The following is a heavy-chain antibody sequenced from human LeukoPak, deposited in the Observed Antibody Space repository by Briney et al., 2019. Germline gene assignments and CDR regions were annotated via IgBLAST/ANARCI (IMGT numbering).Heavy chain of an antibody. CDR3: VRLRRNSDTSGYYYYYDF. D-gene: IGHD3-22*01. CDR1: RYTFSSFR. J-gene: IGHJ4*02. V-gene: IGHV3-21*01. CDR2: ISVRSNYI. Sequence: GWSVTLSCVASRYTFSSFRLNWVRQAPGKGLEWVSSISVRSNYIYYADSVGGRFSISRDDARDSLFLQMNSLRAEDTAVYDCVRLRRNSDTSGYYYYYDFWGQGTLVTVSS.